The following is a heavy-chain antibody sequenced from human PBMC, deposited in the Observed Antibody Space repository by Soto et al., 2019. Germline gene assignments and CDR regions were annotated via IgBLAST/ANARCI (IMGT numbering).Heavy chain of an antibody. CDR3: ARDEGIAARRDSYYGMDV. CDR2: IIPIFGTA. Sequence: QVQLVQSGAEVKKPGSSVKVSCKASGGTFSSYAISWVRQAPGQGLVWMGGIIPIFGTANYAQKFQGRVTITADESTSTAYMELSSLRSEDTAVYYCARDEGIAARRDSYYGMDVWGQGTTVNVSS. J-gene: IGHJ6*02. D-gene: IGHD6-6*01. CDR1: GGTFSSYA. V-gene: IGHV1-69*01.